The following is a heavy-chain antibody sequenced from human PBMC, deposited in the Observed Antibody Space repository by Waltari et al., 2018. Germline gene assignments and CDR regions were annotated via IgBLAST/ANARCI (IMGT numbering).Heavy chain of an antibody. CDR2: IYHSGST. CDR1: GYSISSGYY. J-gene: IGHJ5*02. V-gene: IGHV4-38-2*02. Sequence: QVQLQESGPGLVKPSETLSLTCAVSGYSISSGYYWGWIRQPPGKGLEWIGSIYHSGSTYYNPSLKSRVTISVDTSKNQFSLKLSSVTAADTAVYYCARDPGSSWPNWFDPWGQGTLVTVSS. D-gene: IGHD6-13*01. CDR3: ARDPGSSWPNWFDP.